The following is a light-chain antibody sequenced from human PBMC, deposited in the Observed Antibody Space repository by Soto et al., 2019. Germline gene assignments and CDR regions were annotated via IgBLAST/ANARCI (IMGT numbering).Light chain of an antibody. CDR2: DTS. J-gene: IGKJ4*01. Sequence: EFVLTQSPGTLSLSPGERATPSCRASQSLTNSFIAWYQQRPGQAPRLLIYDTSSRASGIPDRFSGSGSGTDFTLTISRLETEDFAVYYCQQYGSSPHTFGGGTKVDI. CDR3: QQYGSSPHT. CDR1: QSLTNSF. V-gene: IGKV3-20*01.